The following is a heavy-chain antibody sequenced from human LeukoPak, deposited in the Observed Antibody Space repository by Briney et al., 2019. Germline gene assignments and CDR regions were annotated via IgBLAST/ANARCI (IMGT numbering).Heavy chain of an antibody. Sequence: PGGSLRLSCAASGFTFSSHGMSWVRQAPGKGLEWVANINQDGSEKYDVDSAKGRFTISRDNAKNSLYLQMNSLRVEDTAMYYCARVGGGDGSGWSTTDYWGRGTLVTISS. CDR2: INQDGSEK. V-gene: IGHV3-7*03. J-gene: IGHJ4*02. CDR3: ARVGGGDGSGWSTTDY. D-gene: IGHD6-19*01. CDR1: GFTFSSHG.